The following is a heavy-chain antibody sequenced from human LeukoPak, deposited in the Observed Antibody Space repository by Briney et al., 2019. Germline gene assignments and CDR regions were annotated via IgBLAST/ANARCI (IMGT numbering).Heavy chain of an antibody. J-gene: IGHJ6*03. D-gene: IGHD2-2*01. CDR1: GGSISSSSYY. CDR2: IYYSGST. Sequence: PSETLSLTCTVSGGSISSSSYYWGWIRQPPGKGLVWIGSIYYSGSTYYNPSLKSLVTISVDTSKNQFSPKLSSVTAADTAVYYCARDRAPNYCSSTSCYDYYYYYMDVWGKGTTVTVSS. CDR3: ARDRAPNYCSSTSCYDYYYYYMDV. V-gene: IGHV4-39*07.